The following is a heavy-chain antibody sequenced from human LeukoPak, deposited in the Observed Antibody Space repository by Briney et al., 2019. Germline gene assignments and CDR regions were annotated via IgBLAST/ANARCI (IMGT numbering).Heavy chain of an antibody. V-gene: IGHV4-59*08. CDR1: GGSISGYY. J-gene: IGHJ4*02. CDR2: IYYSGNT. D-gene: IGHD3-22*01. CDR3: SRHNYYDSCGYYPLSY. Sequence: PSETLSLTCTVSGGSISGYYWSCIRQPPGKGLEWIGYIYYSGNTNYNPSLQSRVTISVDTSKNQFSLKLSSVTAADTAVYYCSRHNYYDSCGYYPLSYWGQGTLVTVSS.